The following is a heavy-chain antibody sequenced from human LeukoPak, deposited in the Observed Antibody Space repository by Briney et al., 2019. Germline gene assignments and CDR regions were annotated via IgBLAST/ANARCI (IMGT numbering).Heavy chain of an antibody. Sequence: SETLSLTCAVYGGSFSGYYWSWIRQPPGKGLEWIGEINHSGSTNYNPSLKSRVTISVDTSKNQFSLKLSSVTAAGTAVYYCARGMYYYGSGNPSNWFDPWGQGTLVTVSS. CDR1: GGSFSGYY. CDR3: ARGMYYYGSGNPSNWFDP. J-gene: IGHJ5*02. CDR2: INHSGST. V-gene: IGHV4-34*01. D-gene: IGHD3-10*01.